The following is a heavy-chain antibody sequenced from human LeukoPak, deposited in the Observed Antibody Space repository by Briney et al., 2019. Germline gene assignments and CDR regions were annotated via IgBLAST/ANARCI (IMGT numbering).Heavy chain of an antibody. CDR2: IIPIFGTA. V-gene: IGHV1-69*13. J-gene: IGHJ3*02. Sequence: GASVKVSCKASGYTFTSYYMHWVRQAPGQGLEWMGGIIPIFGTANYAQKFQGRVTITADESTSTAYMELSSLRSEDTAVYYCARSPYCSGGSCYGWGAFDIWGQGTMVTVSS. CDR1: GYTFTSYY. D-gene: IGHD2-15*01. CDR3: ARSPYCSGGSCYGWGAFDI.